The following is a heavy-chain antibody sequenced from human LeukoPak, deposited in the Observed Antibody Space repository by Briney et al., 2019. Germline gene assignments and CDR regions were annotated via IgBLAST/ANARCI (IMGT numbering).Heavy chain of an antibody. Sequence: ASVKVSCKASGYTFTSYGISWVRQATGQGLEWMGWMNPNSGNTGYAQKFQGRVTMTRNTSISTAYMELSSLRSEGTAVYYCARGLFPSDSSGWYGHNYYYYGMDVWGQGTTVTVSS. CDR3: ARGLFPSDSSGWYGHNYYYYGMDV. CDR1: GYTFTSYG. V-gene: IGHV1-8*02. CDR2: MNPNSGNT. J-gene: IGHJ6*02. D-gene: IGHD6-19*01.